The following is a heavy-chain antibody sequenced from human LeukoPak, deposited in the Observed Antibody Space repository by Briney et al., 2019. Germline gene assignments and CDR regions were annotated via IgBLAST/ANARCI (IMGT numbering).Heavy chain of an antibody. Sequence: SVKVSCKASGGTFSSYAISWVRQAPGQGLEWMGRIIPIFGTANYAPKFQGRVTITTDESTSTAYMELSSLRSEDTAVYYCARADTAMPNDAFDIWGQGTMVTVSS. D-gene: IGHD5-18*01. CDR2: IIPIFGTA. CDR3: ARADTAMPNDAFDI. CDR1: GGTFSSYA. V-gene: IGHV1-69*05. J-gene: IGHJ3*02.